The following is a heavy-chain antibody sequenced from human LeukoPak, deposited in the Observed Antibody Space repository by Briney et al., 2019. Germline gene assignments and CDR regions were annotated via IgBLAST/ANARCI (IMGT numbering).Heavy chain of an antibody. J-gene: IGHJ4*02. Sequence: GGSLRLSCAASGFTFDDYAMHWARQAPGKGLEWVSGISWNSGSIGYADSVKGRFTISRDNAKNTLYLQMNSLRAEDTAVYYCARDLDFWSGYGDYWGQGTLVTVSS. CDR1: GFTFDDYA. CDR3: ARDLDFWSGYGDY. V-gene: IGHV3-9*01. CDR2: ISWNSGSI. D-gene: IGHD3-3*01.